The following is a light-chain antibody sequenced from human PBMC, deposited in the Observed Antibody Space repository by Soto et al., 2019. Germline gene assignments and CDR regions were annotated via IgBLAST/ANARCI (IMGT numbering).Light chain of an antibody. J-gene: IGLJ2*01. Sequence: QSVLTQPPSVSGAPGQRVTISCTGSSSNIGAGYDVHWYQQLPGTTPKLLLYGNSNRPSGVPDRFSGSKSGTSASLAITGLQAEDEADYYCQSYDTSRSGYVVFGGGTQLTAL. V-gene: IGLV1-40*01. CDR1: SSNIGAGYD. CDR3: QSYDTSRSGYVV. CDR2: GNS.